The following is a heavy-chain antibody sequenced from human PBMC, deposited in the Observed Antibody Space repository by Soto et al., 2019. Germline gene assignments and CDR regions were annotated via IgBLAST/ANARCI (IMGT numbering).Heavy chain of an antibody. V-gene: IGHV1-69*01. CDR3: AINEGTDGYKFAY. J-gene: IGHJ4*02. CDR2: IIPLFGTA. D-gene: IGHD5-12*01. Sequence: QVQLVQSGAEVKKPGSSVKVSCKASGGTFSTYDICWVRQAPGQGLERMGGIIPLFGTANYAQKFQGRATTIADESTRTAYMELRRLRSEDTSVYYCAINEGTDGYKFAYWGQGTLVTVSS. CDR1: GGTFSTYD.